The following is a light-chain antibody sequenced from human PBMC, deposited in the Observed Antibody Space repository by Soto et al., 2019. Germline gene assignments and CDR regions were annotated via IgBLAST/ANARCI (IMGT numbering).Light chain of an antibody. V-gene: IGLV2-14*01. CDR1: SSDVGAYNY. CDR3: SSYTTTSTLV. J-gene: IGLJ1*01. Sequence: QSVLTQPASVSGSPGQSITISCTGTSSDVGAYNYVSWYQQFPGEAPKLMIFEVSNRPSGVSHRFSGSKSGNTASLTISGLQAEDEADYYCSSYTTTSTLVFGAGTKVTVL. CDR2: EVS.